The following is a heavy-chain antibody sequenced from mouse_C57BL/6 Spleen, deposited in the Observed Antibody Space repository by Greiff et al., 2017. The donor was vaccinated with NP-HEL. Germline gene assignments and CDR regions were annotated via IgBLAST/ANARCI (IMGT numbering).Heavy chain of an antibody. D-gene: IGHD1-1*01. J-gene: IGHJ3*01. Sequence: QVQLQQPGAELVRPGSSVKLSCKASGYTFTSYWMHWVKQRPIQGLEWIGNIDPSDSETHYNQKFKDKATLPVDKSSSTAYMQLSSLTSEDSAVYYCATYGSTSWFAYWGQGTLVTVSA. CDR1: GYTFTSYW. CDR3: ATYGSTSWFAY. CDR2: IDPSDSET. V-gene: IGHV1-52*01.